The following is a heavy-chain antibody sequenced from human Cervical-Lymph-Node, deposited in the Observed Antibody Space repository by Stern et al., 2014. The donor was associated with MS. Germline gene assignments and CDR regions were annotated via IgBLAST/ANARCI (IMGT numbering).Heavy chain of an antibody. J-gene: IGHJ4*02. V-gene: IGHV1-69*01. CDR2: ITPMFGTS. D-gene: IGHD6-13*01. CDR3: ARDQGGIAAH. Sequence: VQLLESGAELKKPGSSVKVSCKASGGTFSSLSVSWVRRAPGHGLEWLGVITPMFGTSTYVQKFQDRLTIIADESTETVYMTLSGLRSEDTAVYYCARDQGGIAAHWGQGTLVTVSS. CDR1: GGTFSSLS.